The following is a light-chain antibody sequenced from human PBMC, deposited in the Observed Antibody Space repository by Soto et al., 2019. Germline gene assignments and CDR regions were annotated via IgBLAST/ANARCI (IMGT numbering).Light chain of an antibody. J-gene: IGKJ2*01. Sequence: EIVMTQSPATLSLSPGQIATLSCRASQSVSSNLAWYQQILGQAPRLLISGASTRATGIPARFTGSGSGTEFTLTISSLQSEDFAVYYCKQYNNWPHSFGPGTKV. V-gene: IGKV3-15*01. CDR2: GAS. CDR3: KQYNNWPHS. CDR1: QSVSSN.